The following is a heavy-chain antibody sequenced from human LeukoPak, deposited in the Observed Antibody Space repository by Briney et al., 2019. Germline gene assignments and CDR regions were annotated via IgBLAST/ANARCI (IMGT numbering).Heavy chain of an antibody. Sequence: ASVKVSCKASGYTFTGYHIHWVRRAPGQGREWMGRINPYSGDTNFAQKFQGRVTMTRDTSITTAYMDLSSLTPDDTAVYFCARDQGSLTRSWYTGYWGQGTQFTVSS. CDR1: GYTFTGYH. J-gene: IGHJ4*02. V-gene: IGHV1-2*06. CDR3: ARDQGSLTRSWYTGY. CDR2: INPYSGDT. D-gene: IGHD6-13*01.